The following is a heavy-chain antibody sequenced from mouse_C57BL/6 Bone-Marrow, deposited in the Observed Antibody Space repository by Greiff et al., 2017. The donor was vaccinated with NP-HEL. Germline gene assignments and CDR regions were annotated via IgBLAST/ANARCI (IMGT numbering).Heavy chain of an antibody. CDR2: IYPRSGNT. D-gene: IGHD1-1*01. J-gene: IGHJ4*01. CDR1: GYTFTSYG. Sequence: QVQLQQSGAELARPGASVKLSCKASGYTFTSYGISWVKQRTGQGLEWIGEIYPRSGNTYYNEKFEGKATLTADKSSSTAYMELRSLTSEDSAVYFCARTPFYYGSSYAMDYWGQGTSVTVSS. CDR3: ARTPFYYGSSYAMDY. V-gene: IGHV1-81*01.